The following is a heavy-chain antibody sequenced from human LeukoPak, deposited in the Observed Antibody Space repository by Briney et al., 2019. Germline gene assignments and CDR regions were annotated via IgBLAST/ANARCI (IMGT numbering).Heavy chain of an antibody. CDR1: GGSISSSSYY. J-gene: IGHJ4*02. V-gene: IGHV4-39*01. D-gene: IGHD3-3*01. Sequence: SETLSLTCTVSGGSISSSSYYWGWIRQPPGKGLEWIGSIYYSGSTYYNPSLKSRVTISVDTSKNQFSLKLSSVTAADTAVYCCAGRYYDFWSGSKEIFDYWGQGTLVTVSS. CDR3: AGRYYDFWSGSKEIFDY. CDR2: IYYSGST.